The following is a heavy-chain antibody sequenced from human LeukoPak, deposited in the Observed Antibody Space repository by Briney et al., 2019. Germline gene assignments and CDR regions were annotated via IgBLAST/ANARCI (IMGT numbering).Heavy chain of an antibody. J-gene: IGHJ3*01. V-gene: IGHV3-13*01. D-gene: IGHD1-14*01. CDR2: VGIAADT. CDR3: AREGRMGTADAFDV. Sequence: GWSLRLSCAASGFTFNNYEMHWLRQTAGKGLEWVSAVGIAADTFYAGSVKGRFSISRDNAESSLFLQMNSLRAGDTAVYYCAREGRMGTADAFDVWGQGTMVTVSS. CDR1: GFTFNNYE.